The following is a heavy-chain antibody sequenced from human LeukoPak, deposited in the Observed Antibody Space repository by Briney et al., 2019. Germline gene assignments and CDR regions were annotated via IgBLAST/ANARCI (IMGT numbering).Heavy chain of an antibody. J-gene: IGHJ4*02. V-gene: IGHV3-23*01. CDR3: AKDPSGIVVVPAAMSDY. CDR1: GFTFSSYE. CDR2: ISGSGGST. D-gene: IGHD2-2*01. Sequence: GGSLRLSCAASGFTFSSYEMNWVRQAPGKGLEWVSAISGSGGSTYYADSVKGRFTISRDNSKNTLYLQMNSLRAEDTAVYYCAKDPSGIVVVPAAMSDYWGQGTLVTVSS.